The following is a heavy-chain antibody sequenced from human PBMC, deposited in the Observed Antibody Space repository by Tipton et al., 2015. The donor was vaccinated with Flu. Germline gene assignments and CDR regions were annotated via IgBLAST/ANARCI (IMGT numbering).Heavy chain of an antibody. CDR1: GGSMSSYY. CDR2: IYTSGSA. CDR3: ARASGSGTYVIFDY. J-gene: IGHJ4*02. D-gene: IGHD3-10*01. Sequence: TLSLTCTVSGGSMSSYYWSWIRQPAGKGLEWIGRIYTSGSAIHNPSLKSRVTMSVDTSKNQFSLKLNSVTAADTAVYYCARASGSGTYVIFDYWGQGTLVPVSS. V-gene: IGHV4-4*07.